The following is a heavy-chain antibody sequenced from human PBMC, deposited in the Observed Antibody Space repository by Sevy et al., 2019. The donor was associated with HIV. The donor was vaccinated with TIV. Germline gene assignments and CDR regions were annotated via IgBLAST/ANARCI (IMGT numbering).Heavy chain of an antibody. J-gene: IGHJ4*02. CDR3: ARESGSDCYIDH. CDR2: ILSVGNIK. V-gene: IGHV3-33*01. Sequence: GGSLRLSCAASGFTFSSYGLHWVRQAPGRGLEWVAGILSVGNIKYYIDSVKGRFTISRDDSKNTLYLQMNSLRAEDTAVYYCARESGSDCYIDHWGQGALVTVSS. D-gene: IGHD2-21*02. CDR1: GFTFSSYG.